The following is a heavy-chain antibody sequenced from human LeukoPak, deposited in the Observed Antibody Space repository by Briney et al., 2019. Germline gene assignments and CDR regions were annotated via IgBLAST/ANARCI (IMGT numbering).Heavy chain of an antibody. CDR1: GFTFSSYW. J-gene: IGHJ4*02. CDR3: ARTYSSGWFWAYYFDY. Sequence: GGSLRLSCAASGFTFSSYWMHWVRHAPGKGLVWVSRINSDGSSTSYADSVKGRFTISRDNAKNTLYLQMNSLRAEDTAVYYRARTYSSGWFWAYYFDYWGQGTLVTVSS. D-gene: IGHD6-19*01. CDR2: INSDGSST. V-gene: IGHV3-74*01.